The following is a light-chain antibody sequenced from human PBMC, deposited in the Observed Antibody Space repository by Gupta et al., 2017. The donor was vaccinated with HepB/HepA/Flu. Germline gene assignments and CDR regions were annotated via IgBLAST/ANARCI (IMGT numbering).Light chain of an antibody. J-gene: IGKJ5*01. CDR1: QGIRTF. CDR3: QQPDSYPLT. CDR2: VAT. V-gene: IGKV1-9*01. Sequence: DIHLTQSPSFLSASVGDRVIITCRASQGIRTFLSWYQQKPGKAPRLLISVATTLEDGVPSRFAGSGFGTEFTLTISGLQTEDSATYYCQQPDSYPLTFGLGTRLEI.